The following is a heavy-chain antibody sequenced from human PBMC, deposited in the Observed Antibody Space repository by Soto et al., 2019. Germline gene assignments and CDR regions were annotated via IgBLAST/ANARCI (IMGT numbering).Heavy chain of an antibody. CDR3: ASEVEEEAGGRSFDY. Sequence: TLSLTCTVSGGSISSGGYYWSWIRQHPGKGLEWIGYIYYSGSTYYNPSLKSRVTVSVDTSKNQFSLKLSSVTAADTAVYYCASEVEEEAGGRSFDYWGQRTLVTVSS. CDR1: GGSISSGGYY. D-gene: IGHD6-13*01. V-gene: IGHV4-31*03. CDR2: IYYSGST. J-gene: IGHJ4*01.